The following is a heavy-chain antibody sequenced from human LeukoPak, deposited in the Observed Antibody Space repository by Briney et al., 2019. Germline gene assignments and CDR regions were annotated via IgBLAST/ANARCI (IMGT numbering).Heavy chain of an antibody. J-gene: IGHJ4*02. CDR2: ISTYNGKT. D-gene: IGHD3-16*01. CDR1: GYTFTTYG. V-gene: IGHV1-18*01. CDR3: ARVQVLILPAAINY. Sequence: ASVKVSCRASGYTFTTYGITWVRQAPGQGLEWLGWISTYNGKTNYAQKFQGRVTMTTDTSTSTAYMELRTLRSDDTAVYFCARVQVLILPAAINYWGQGTLVTVSS.